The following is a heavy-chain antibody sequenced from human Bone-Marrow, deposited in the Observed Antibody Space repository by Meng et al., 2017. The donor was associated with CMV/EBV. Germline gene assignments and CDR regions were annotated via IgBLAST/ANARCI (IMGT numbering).Heavy chain of an antibody. J-gene: IGHJ6*02. D-gene: IGHD6-6*01. CDR2: ISTSGSTI. V-gene: IGHV3-48*03. CDR3: ARITDYNSYRPSYYYGMDV. Sequence: GESLKISCAVSGFTFSNYEMNWVRQAPGKGLEWISYISTSGSTIYYADSVTGRFTISRDNAKNSLSLQMDSLRAEDTAVYYCARITDYNSYRPSYYYGMDVWGQGTTVTVSS. CDR1: GFTFSNYE.